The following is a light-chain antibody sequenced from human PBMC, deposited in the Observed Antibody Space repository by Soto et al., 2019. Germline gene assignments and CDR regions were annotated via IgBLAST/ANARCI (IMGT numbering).Light chain of an antibody. CDR2: LNSDGSH. Sequence: QLVLTQSPSASASLGASVKLTCTLSSGHSSYAIAWHQQQPEKGPRYLMKLNSDGSHSKGDGIPDRFSGSSSGAERYLTISSLQSEDEADYYCQTWGTGVVFGGGTKVTVI. V-gene: IGLV4-69*01. J-gene: IGLJ2*01. CDR1: SGHSSYA. CDR3: QTWGTGVV.